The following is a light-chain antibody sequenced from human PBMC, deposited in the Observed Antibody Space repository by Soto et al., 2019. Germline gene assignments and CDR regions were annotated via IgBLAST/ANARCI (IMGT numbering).Light chain of an antibody. J-gene: IGKJ4*01. CDR3: QHYANWPLT. Sequence: EIVLTQTPDPLSVSPGEGATLSFRASQGIGSTLAWYQQKPGQTPRLLIYGASTRATGVPARFSGSGSGTDFTLTINSLQSEDFAVYYCQHYANWPLTFGGGTKVDTK. V-gene: IGKV3-15*01. CDR2: GAS. CDR1: QGIGST.